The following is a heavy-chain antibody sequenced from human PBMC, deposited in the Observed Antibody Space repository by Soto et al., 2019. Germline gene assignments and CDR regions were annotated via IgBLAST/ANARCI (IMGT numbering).Heavy chain of an antibody. CDR2: IYYSGST. CDR3: ARDSYNFDD. J-gene: IGHJ4*02. CDR1: GGTIRSYY. Sequence: SETLSLTCTVSGGTIRSYYWSWIRQPPGKGLEWIGYIYYSGSTDYNPSLKSRVTISVDTYKNRFSLKLRSVTAADTAVYYCARDSYNFDDWGQGILVTVSS. D-gene: IGHD5-18*01. V-gene: IGHV4-59*01.